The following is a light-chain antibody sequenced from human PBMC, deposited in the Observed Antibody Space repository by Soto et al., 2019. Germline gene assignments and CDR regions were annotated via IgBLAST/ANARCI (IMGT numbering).Light chain of an antibody. CDR3: QQYGSSPPMYT. J-gene: IGKJ2*01. CDR1: QSVSSSY. V-gene: IGKV3-20*01. CDR2: GAS. Sequence: EIVLTQSPGTLSLSPGEGATLSCRASQSVSSSYLAWYQQKPVQAPRLLIYGASSRATGIPDRFSGSGSGTDFTLTISRLEPEDFAVYYCQQYGSSPPMYTFGQGTKLEIK.